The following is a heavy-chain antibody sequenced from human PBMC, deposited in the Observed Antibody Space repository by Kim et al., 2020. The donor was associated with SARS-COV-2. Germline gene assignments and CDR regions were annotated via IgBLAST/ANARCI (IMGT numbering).Heavy chain of an antibody. Sequence: SETLSLTCTVSGGSISSGGYYWSWIRQHPGKGLEWIGYIYYSGSTYYNPSLKSRVTISVDTSKNQFSLKLSSVTAADTAVYYCARDTMDSSGYYYFDYWGQGTLVTVSS. CDR3: ARDTMDSSGYYYFDY. J-gene: IGHJ4*02. V-gene: IGHV4-31*03. CDR2: IYYSGST. CDR1: GGSISSGGYY. D-gene: IGHD3-22*01.